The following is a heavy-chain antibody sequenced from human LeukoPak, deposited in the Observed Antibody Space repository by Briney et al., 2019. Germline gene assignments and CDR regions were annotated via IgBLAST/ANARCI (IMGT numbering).Heavy chain of an antibody. CDR1: GYTFTSYG. CDR2: VDPEDGET. Sequence: ASVKVSCKASGYTFTSYGISWVRQAPGQGLEWMGRVDPEDGETIYAEKFQGRVTITADTSTDTAYMELSSLRSEDTAVYYCATDYLYCSSTSCYPYYYMDVWGKGTTVTVSS. J-gene: IGHJ6*03. CDR3: ATDYLYCSSTSCYPYYYMDV. V-gene: IGHV1-69-2*01. D-gene: IGHD2-2*01.